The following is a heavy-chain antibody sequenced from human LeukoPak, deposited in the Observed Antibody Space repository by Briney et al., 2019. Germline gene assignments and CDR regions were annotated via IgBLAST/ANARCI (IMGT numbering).Heavy chain of an antibody. CDR1: GGTFSSYG. J-gene: IGHJ6*02. CDR3: ARDLSDYDFWSGYPPTQPYGMDV. D-gene: IGHD3-3*01. Sequence: SVKVSCKSSGGTFSSYGISWVRQAPGQGLEWMGGIIPIFGTANYAQKFQGRVTITADESASTAYMELSSLRSEDTAVYYCARDLSDYDFWSGYPPTQPYGMDVWGQGTTVTVSS. CDR2: IIPIFGTA. V-gene: IGHV1-69*13.